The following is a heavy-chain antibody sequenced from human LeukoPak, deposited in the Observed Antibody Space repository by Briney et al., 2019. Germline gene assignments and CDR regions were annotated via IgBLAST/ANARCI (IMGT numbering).Heavy chain of an antibody. CDR1: GFTFSSYA. Sequence: SGGSLRLSCAASGFTFSSYAMSWVRQAPGKGLEWVSGISGSGGSTYYADSVKGRFTISRDNSKNTLYLQMNSLRAEDTAVYYCANAGPDSSGYVDYWGQGTLVTVSS. CDR2: ISGSGGST. D-gene: IGHD3-22*01. V-gene: IGHV3-23*01. CDR3: ANAGPDSSGYVDY. J-gene: IGHJ4*02.